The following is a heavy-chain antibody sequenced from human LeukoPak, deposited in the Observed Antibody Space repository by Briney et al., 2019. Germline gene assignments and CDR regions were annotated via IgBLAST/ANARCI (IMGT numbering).Heavy chain of an antibody. Sequence: SETLSLTCAVSGGSISSSNWWSWVRQPPGKGLEWIGEIYHSGSTNYNPSLKSRVTISVDKSKNQFSLKLSSVTAADTAVYYCASSVVSSWSYFDYWGQGTLVTVSS. D-gene: IGHD6-13*01. CDR1: GGSISSSNW. V-gene: IGHV4-4*02. CDR3: ASSVVSSWSYFDY. CDR2: IYHSGST. J-gene: IGHJ4*02.